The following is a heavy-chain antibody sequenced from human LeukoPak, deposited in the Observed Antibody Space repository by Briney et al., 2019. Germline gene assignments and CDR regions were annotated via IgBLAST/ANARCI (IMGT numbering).Heavy chain of an antibody. CDR1: GGSMNTNTYY. J-gene: IGHJ5*02. CDR2: VYYSGTA. CDR3: ATQADNWFDP. Sequence: PSETLSLTCTVSGGSMNTNTYYWGWIRQPPGKGLEWIGSVYYSGTAYYTESLKGRVTISIDTSKNQISLTLTSVTAADTAVYYCATQADNWFDPWGLGALVTVSS. V-gene: IGHV4-39*07.